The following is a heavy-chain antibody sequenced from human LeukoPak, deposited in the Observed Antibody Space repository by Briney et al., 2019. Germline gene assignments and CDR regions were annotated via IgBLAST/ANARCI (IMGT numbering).Heavy chain of an antibody. Sequence: ASVKVSCKASGYTFTSYYMHWVRQAPGQGLEWMGIINPSGGSTSYAQKFQGRVTMTRDTSTSTVYMELSSLRPEDTAVYYCAREVRPIVATTTQYYYYYGMDVWGQGTTVTVSS. CDR1: GYTFTSYY. J-gene: IGHJ6*02. D-gene: IGHD5-12*01. CDR3: AREVRPIVATTTQYYYYYGMDV. V-gene: IGHV1-46*01. CDR2: INPSGGST.